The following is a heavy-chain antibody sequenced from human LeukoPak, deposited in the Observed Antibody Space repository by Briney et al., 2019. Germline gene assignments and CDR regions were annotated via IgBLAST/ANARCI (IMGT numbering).Heavy chain of an antibody. CDR3: AKGGSNNWSFDN. J-gene: IGHJ4*02. D-gene: IGHD1-1*01. CDR2: IRYDGRNK. Sequence: GGSLRLSCAASGFTFGGWALNWVRQAPGKGLQWVAYIRYDGRNKYSADSVKGRFTIYRDNSKSTLYLQMNSLRPEDTAVYYCAKGGSNNWSFDNWGQGTLVTVSS. V-gene: IGHV3-30*02. CDR1: GFTFGGWA.